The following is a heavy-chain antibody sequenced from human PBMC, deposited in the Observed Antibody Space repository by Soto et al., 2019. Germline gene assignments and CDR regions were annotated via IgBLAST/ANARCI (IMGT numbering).Heavy chain of an antibody. CDR3: AKDDGRYFDWNWGYYSGMDV. D-gene: IGHD3-9*01. CDR2: ISVSAGST. V-gene: IGHV3-23*01. J-gene: IGHJ6*02. CDR1: GFTFSTYA. Sequence: GGSLRLSCAASGFTFSTYAMSWVRQAPGKGLEWVAGISVSAGSTYFADSVRGRFTIFRDNSKNTLDLQMNSLRVEDTAVYHCAKDDGRYFDWNWGYYSGMDVWGPGTTVTVSS.